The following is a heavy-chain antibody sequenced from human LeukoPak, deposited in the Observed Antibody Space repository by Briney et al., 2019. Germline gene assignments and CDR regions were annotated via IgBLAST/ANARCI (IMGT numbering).Heavy chain of an antibody. CDR2: ISGSGGRT. CDR1: GFTFSSYA. CDR3: ARDWGSGWYYYYGMDV. V-gene: IGHV3-23*01. J-gene: IGHJ6*04. D-gene: IGHD6-19*01. Sequence: GGSLRLSCAASGFTFSSYAMSWVRQAPGKGLEWVSAISGSGGRTYYADAVKGRFTISRDNSKNTLYLQMNSLRAEDTAVYYCARDWGSGWYYYYGMDVWGKGTTVTVSS.